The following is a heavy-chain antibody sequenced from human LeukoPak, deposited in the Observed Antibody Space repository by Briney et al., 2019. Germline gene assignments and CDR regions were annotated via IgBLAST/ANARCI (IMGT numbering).Heavy chain of an antibody. J-gene: IGHJ6*04. V-gene: IGHV3-48*03. Sequence: GGSLRLSCAASGFTFSSYEMNWVRQAPGKGLEWVSYISSSGSTIYYADSVKGRFTISRDNAKNSVYLQMNSLRAEDTAVYYCAELGITMIGGVWGKGTTVTISS. CDR1: GFTFSSYE. CDR2: ISSSGSTI. D-gene: IGHD3-10*02. CDR3: AELGITMIGGV.